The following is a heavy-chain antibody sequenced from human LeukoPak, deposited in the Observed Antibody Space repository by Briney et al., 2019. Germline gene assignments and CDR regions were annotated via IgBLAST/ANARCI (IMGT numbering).Heavy chain of an antibody. CDR2: IIPIFGTA. CDR3: ARARGIAAAELGMPTYFDY. J-gene: IGHJ4*02. Sequence: SVKVSCKASGGTFSSYAISWVQQAPGQGLEWMGGIIPIFGTANYAQKFQGRVTITTDESTSTAYMELSSLRSEDTAVYYCARARGIAAAELGMPTYFDYWGQGTLVTVSS. V-gene: IGHV1-69*05. D-gene: IGHD6-13*01. CDR1: GGTFSSYA.